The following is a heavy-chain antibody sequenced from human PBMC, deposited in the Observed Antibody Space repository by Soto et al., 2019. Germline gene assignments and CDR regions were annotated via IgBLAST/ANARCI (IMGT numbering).Heavy chain of an antibody. J-gene: IGHJ3*02. CDR3: ASARGSHGAFDI. CDR1: GGTFSSYA. Sequence: SVKVSCKASGGTFSSYAISWVRQAPGQGLEWMGGIIPIFGTANYAQKFQGRVTITADKSTSTAYMELSSLRSEDTAVYYCASARGSHGAFDIWGQGTMVTVSS. V-gene: IGHV1-69*06. CDR2: IIPIFGTA.